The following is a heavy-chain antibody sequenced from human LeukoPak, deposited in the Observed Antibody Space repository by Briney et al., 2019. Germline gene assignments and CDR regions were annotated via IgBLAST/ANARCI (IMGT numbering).Heavy chain of an antibody. CDR1: GFTFSSYG. V-gene: IGHV3-30*03. D-gene: IGHD1-26*01. CDR2: ISYDGSNK. Sequence: PGGSLRLSCAASGFTFSSYGMHWVRQAPGKGLEWVAVISYDGSNKYYADSVKGRFTISRDNSKNTLYLQMNSLRAEDTAVYYCARTIISYSGSYLVSLPNYYYYYGVDVWGQGTTVTVSS. CDR3: ARTIISYSGSYLVSLPNYYYYYGVDV. J-gene: IGHJ6*02.